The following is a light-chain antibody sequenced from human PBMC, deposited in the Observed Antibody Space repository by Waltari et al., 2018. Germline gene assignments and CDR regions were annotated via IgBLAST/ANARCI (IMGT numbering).Light chain of an antibody. CDR1: QNIDSY. V-gene: IGKV3-11*01. Sequence: EIVLTQPPATLSSSPGERATLSCRASQNIDSYLAWYQLKPGQVPRLLIYDASNSATGNPARFSGSGSRADFTLIISSLEPEDFAVYYCHQRSKWPLTFGGGTKVEIK. CDR3: HQRSKWPLT. J-gene: IGKJ4*01. CDR2: DAS.